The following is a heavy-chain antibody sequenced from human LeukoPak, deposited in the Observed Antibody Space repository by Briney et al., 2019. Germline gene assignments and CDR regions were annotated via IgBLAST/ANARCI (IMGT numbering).Heavy chain of an antibody. V-gene: IGHV1-18*04. Sequence: GASVKVSCKASGYTFTSYGISWVRQAPGQGLEWMGWISAYNGNTNYAQKLQGRVTMTTDTSTSTAYMELRSLRSDDTAVYSCARARLRLGELSPYHFDYWGQGTLVTVSS. CDR2: ISAYNGNT. J-gene: IGHJ4*02. D-gene: IGHD3-16*02. CDR3: ARARLRLGELSPYHFDY. CDR1: GYTFTSYG.